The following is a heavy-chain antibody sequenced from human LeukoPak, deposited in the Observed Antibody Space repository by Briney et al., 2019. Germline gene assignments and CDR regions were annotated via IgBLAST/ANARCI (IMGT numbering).Heavy chain of an antibody. CDR3: ARHAALPGPHPTRKRITIFGVVITDDY. CDR1: GGSISRGSYY. CDR2: IYYSGST. V-gene: IGHV4-39*01. Sequence: SETLSLTCTVSGGSISRGSYYWGWIRQPPGKGLQWIGRIYYSGSTYDNPSLKSRVTISVDTSKNQFSLKLSSVTAADTAVYYCARHAALPGPHPTRKRITIFGVVITDDYWGQGTLVTVSS. J-gene: IGHJ4*02. D-gene: IGHD3-3*01.